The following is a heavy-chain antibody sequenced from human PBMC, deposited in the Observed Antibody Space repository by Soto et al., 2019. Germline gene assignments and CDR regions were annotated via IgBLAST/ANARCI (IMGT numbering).Heavy chain of an antibody. CDR2: ISWNSGSI. CDR1: GFTFDDYA. Sequence: EVQLVESGGGLVQPGRSLRLSCAASGFTFDDYAMHWVRQAPGKGLEWVSGISWNSGSIGYADSVKGRFTSSRDNAKNSLYLQMNSLRAEDTALYYCAKEGGSSSQIGAFDIWGQGTMVTVSS. D-gene: IGHD6-6*01. CDR3: AKEGGSSSQIGAFDI. V-gene: IGHV3-9*01. J-gene: IGHJ3*02.